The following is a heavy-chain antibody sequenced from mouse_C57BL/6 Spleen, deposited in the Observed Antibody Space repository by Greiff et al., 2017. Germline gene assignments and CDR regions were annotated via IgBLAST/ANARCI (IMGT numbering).Heavy chain of an antibody. J-gene: IGHJ4*01. Sequence: EVMLVESGEGLVKPGGSLKLSCAASGFTFSSYAMSWVRQTPEKRLEWVAYISSGGDYIYYADTVKGRFTISRDNARNTLYLQMSSLKSEDTAVYYCTRGGTTVVATDAMDYWGQGTSVTVSS. V-gene: IGHV5-9-1*02. CDR1: GFTFSSYA. CDR3: TRGGTTVVATDAMDY. D-gene: IGHD1-1*01. CDR2: ISSGGDYI.